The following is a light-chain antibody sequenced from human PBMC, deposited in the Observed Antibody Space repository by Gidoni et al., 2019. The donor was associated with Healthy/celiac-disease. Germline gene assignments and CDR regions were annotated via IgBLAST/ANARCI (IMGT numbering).Light chain of an antibody. CDR1: SLRSYY. V-gene: IGLV3-19*01. CDR3: NSRDSSGNHNV. J-gene: IGLJ1*01. Sequence: SELTQDPAVSVALGQTVRITCHGDSLRSYYASWYQQKPVQAPVLVIYGKNNRPSGIPDRFSVSSSGNTASLTITGAQAEDEADYYCNSRDSSGNHNVFGTWTKVTVL. CDR2: GKN.